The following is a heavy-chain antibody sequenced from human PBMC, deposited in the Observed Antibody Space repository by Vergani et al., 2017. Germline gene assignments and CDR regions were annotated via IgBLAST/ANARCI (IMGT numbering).Heavy chain of an antibody. Sequence: QVQLVQSGAEVKKPGASVKVSCKASGYTFTSYYMRWVRQAPGQGLEWMGIINPSGGSTSYAQKFQGRVTMTRDTSTSTVYMELSSLRSEDTAVYYCATAPPYYDFWSGYRGDYYYYMDVWGKGTTVTVSS. D-gene: IGHD3-3*01. V-gene: IGHV1-46*03. CDR2: INPSGGST. J-gene: IGHJ6*03. CDR3: ATAPPYYDFWSGYRGDYYYYMDV. CDR1: GYTFTSYY.